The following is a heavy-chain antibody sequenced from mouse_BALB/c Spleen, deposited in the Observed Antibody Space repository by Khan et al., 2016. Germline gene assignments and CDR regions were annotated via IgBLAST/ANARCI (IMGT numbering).Heavy chain of an antibody. Sequence: LVESGPELKKPGETVKISCKASGYTFTNYGMNWVKQAPGKGLKWMGWIHTSTGEPTYAEEFKGRVALSLETSASTAYLQINNLKSEDTATYFCARAARAPFAYWGQGTLVTVSA. CDR3: ARAARAPFAY. J-gene: IGHJ3*01. V-gene: IGHV9-3*02. D-gene: IGHD3-1*01. CDR1: GYTFTNYG. CDR2: IHTSTGEP.